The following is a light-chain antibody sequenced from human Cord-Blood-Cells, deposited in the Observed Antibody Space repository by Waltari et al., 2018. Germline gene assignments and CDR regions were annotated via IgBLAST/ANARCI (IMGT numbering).Light chain of an antibody. Sequence: DIQMTQSPSSVSASVGDRVTITCPASKGISSWLAWYQQKPGQAPKLLIYSASSLQSGVPSRFSASGSGTDFTLTISSVQPEDFATYYCQLANSVPFTFGPGTKVDIK. J-gene: IGKJ3*01. CDR2: SAS. V-gene: IGKV1-12*01. CDR1: KGISSW. CDR3: QLANSVPFT.